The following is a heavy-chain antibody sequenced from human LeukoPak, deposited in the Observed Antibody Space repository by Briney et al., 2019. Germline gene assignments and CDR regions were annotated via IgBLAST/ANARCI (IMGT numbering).Heavy chain of an antibody. CDR1: GFTFTNSA. V-gene: IGHV1-58*02. CDR2: IVVGSGNT. Sequence: GTSVKVSCKASGFTFTNSAMQWVRQARGQRLEWIGWIVVGSGNTNYAQKFQERVTITRDMSTSTVYMELSSLRSEDTAVYYCAAREMAVSYYFDYWGQGTLVTVSS. J-gene: IGHJ4*02. CDR3: AAREMAVSYYFDY. D-gene: IGHD5-24*01.